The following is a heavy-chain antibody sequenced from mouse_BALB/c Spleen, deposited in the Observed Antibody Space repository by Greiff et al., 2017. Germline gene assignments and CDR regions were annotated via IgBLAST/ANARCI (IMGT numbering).Heavy chain of an antibody. CDR2: IRNKANGYTT. J-gene: IGHJ4*01. V-gene: IGHV7-3*02. D-gene: IGHD2-14*01. Sequence: EVQRVESGGGLVQPGGSLRLSCATSGFTFTDYYMSWVRQPPGKALEWLGFIRNKANGYTTEYSASVKGRFTISRDNSQSILYLQMNTLRAEDSATYYCARAYYRYDEAMDYWGQGTSVTVSS. CDR3: ARAYYRYDEAMDY. CDR1: GFTFTDYY.